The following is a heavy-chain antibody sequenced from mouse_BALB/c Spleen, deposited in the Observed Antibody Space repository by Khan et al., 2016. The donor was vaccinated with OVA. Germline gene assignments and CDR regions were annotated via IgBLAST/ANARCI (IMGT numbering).Heavy chain of an antibody. J-gene: IGHJ3*01. CDR2: INPSNNYT. CDR1: GYTFTSYT. CDR3: VRERAYYSSDGWFAY. V-gene: IGHV1-4*01. Sequence: QVQLQQSGAELARPGASVKMSCKASGYTFTSYTMHWVRQRPGQTLEWIGHINPSNNYTNYNQNFKDKATLIVDKSSSTAYMQLNSLTSEDSAVYYCVRERAYYSSDGWFAYWGQGTMVTVSA. D-gene: IGHD2-12*01.